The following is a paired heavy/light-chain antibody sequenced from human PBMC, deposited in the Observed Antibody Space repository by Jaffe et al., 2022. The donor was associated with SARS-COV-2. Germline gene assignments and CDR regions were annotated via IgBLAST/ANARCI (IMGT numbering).Light chain of an antibody. Sequence: QSALTQPPSASGSPGQSVTISCTGTSSDIGGYNYVSWYQQHPGKAPKLMIQEVTKRPSGVPDRFSGSKSGNTASLTVSGLQAEDEADYYCSSYADSNDLWVFGGGTKLTVL. V-gene: IGLV2-8*01. J-gene: IGLJ3*02. CDR1: SSDIGGYNY. CDR2: EVT. CDR3: SSYADSNDLWV.
Heavy chain of an antibody. J-gene: IGHJ3*01. D-gene: IGHD2-8*01. CDR3: ARDSEWAFDF. V-gene: IGHV3-48*02. CDR1: GFTFSDYS. CDR2: ITSRSSTI. Sequence: EVQLVESGGGLVQPGGSLRLSCAASGFTFSDYSLNWVRQAPGKGLEWVSYITSRSSTIYYADSVKGRFTISRDDAKKSLYLQMNGLRDGDTAVYYCARDSEWAFDFWGQGTMVTVSS.